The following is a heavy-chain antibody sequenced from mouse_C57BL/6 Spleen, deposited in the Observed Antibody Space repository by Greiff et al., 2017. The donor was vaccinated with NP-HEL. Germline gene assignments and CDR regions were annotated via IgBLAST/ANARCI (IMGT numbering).Heavy chain of an antibody. Sequence: QVQLQQSGPELVKPGASVKISCKASGYAFSSSWMNWVKQRPGKGLEWIGRIYPGDGDTNYNGKFKGKATLTADKSSSTAYMQLSGLTSEDSAVYFCARDRDRDFDYWGQGTTLTVSS. CDR1: GYAFSSSW. CDR2: IYPGDGDT. D-gene: IGHD3-3*01. V-gene: IGHV1-82*01. CDR3: ARDRDRDFDY. J-gene: IGHJ2*01.